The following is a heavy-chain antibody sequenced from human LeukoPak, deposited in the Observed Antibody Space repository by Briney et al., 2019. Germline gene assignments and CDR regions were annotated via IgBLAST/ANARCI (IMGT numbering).Heavy chain of an antibody. CDR2: IYYSGST. V-gene: IGHV4-39*01. CDR1: GGSISSSSYY. Sequence: SETLSLTCTVSGGSISSSSYYRGWIRQPPGKGLEWIGSIYYSGSTYYNPSLKSRVTISVDTSKNQFSLKLSSVTAADTAVYYCARQRTMVRGVIIWGYYYYGMDVWGQGTTVTVSS. D-gene: IGHD3-10*01. J-gene: IGHJ6*02. CDR3: ARQRTMVRGVIIWGYYYYGMDV.